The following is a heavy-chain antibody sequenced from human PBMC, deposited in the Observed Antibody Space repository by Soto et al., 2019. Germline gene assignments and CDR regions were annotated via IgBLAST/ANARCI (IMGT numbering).Heavy chain of an antibody. CDR2: IDPSDSYT. V-gene: IGHV5-10-1*01. Sequence: GESLKISCKGSGYSFTSYWISWVRQMPGKGLEWMGRIDPSDSYTNYSPSFQGHVTISADKSISTAYLQWSSLKASDTAMYYCARHLGDGYCSSTSCPDAFDIWGQGTMVTVSS. J-gene: IGHJ3*02. CDR1: GYSFTSYW. CDR3: ARHLGDGYCSSTSCPDAFDI. D-gene: IGHD2-2*01.